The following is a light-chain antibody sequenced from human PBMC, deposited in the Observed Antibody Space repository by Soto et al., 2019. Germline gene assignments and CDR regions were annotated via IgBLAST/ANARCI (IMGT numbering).Light chain of an antibody. CDR2: DAS. CDR3: QQYGSSPIT. J-gene: IGKJ5*01. V-gene: IGKV3-20*01. CDR1: ERIGSSTY. Sequence: TQSPSTLSASVGDRVTITCRASERIGSSTYLAWYQQKAGQAPRLLIYDASSRATGIPDRFSGSGSGTDFTLTISRLEPEDFAVYYCQQYGSSPITFGQGTRWRL.